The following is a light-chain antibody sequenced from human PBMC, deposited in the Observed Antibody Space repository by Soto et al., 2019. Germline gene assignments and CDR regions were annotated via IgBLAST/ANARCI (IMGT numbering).Light chain of an antibody. CDR1: QSVSSSY. V-gene: IGKV3-20*01. CDR2: GAS. CDR3: QQYGSSLLFT. Sequence: EIVLTQSPGTLSLSPGERATLSCRASQSVSSSYLAWYQQKPGQAPRLLIYGASSRATGIPDRFSGSGSGTNFTLTISRLEPEGFAVYYCQQYGSSLLFTFGPGTKVDIK. J-gene: IGKJ3*01.